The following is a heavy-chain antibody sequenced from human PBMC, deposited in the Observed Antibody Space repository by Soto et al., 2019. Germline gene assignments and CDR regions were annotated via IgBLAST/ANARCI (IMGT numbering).Heavy chain of an antibody. Sequence: GASVKVSCKASGYTFTAYYMHWVRRAPGQGLEWMGWVSPNSGHTHYTQTFHGRVTMTSDTSITTAYMELSSLTSDDTAVYYCAKDGQYGDYGYYFDYWGQGTLVTVSS. CDR2: VSPNSGHT. V-gene: IGHV1-2*02. CDR3: AKDGQYGDYGYYFDY. D-gene: IGHD4-17*01. J-gene: IGHJ4*02. CDR1: GYTFTAYY.